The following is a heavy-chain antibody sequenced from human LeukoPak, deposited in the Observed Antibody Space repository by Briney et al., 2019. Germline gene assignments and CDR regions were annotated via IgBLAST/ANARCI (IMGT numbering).Heavy chain of an antibody. CDR2: ISYDGSNK. J-gene: IGHJ4*02. Sequence: AGGSLRLSCAASGFTFSSYAMHWVRQAPGKGLEWVAVISYDGSNKYYADSVKGRFTISRDNSKNTLYLQMNSLRAEDTAVYYCARSYRARYFDYWGQGTLVTVSS. V-gene: IGHV3-30*01. CDR3: ARSYRARYFDY. CDR1: GFTFSSYA. D-gene: IGHD1-14*01.